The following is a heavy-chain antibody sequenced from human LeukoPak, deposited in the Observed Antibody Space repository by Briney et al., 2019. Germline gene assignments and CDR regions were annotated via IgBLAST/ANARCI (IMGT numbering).Heavy chain of an antibody. J-gene: IGHJ4*02. CDR1: GYTFTSYG. Sequence: ASVKVSCKASGYTFTSYGISWVRQAPGQGLEWMGWISAYNGNTNYAQKLQGRVAMTTDTSTSTAYMELRSLRSDDTAVYYCAISYDSSGYLDYWGQGTLVTVSS. CDR3: AISYDSSGYLDY. D-gene: IGHD3-22*01. V-gene: IGHV1-18*01. CDR2: ISAYNGNT.